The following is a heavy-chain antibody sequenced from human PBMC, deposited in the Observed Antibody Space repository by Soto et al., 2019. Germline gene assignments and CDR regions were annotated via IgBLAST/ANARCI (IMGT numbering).Heavy chain of an antibody. Sequence: SETLSLTCTVSGASVSSGSHYWSWIRQPPGKGLEWIGYVHPSGSTKYNFSLKSRVTISVDMSMNQFSLELTSVTAADTAVYLCETHFTDGSGSAYAWFDTWGQGTLVTVSS. CDR1: GASVSSGSHY. V-gene: IGHV4-61*01. D-gene: IGHD3-16*01. J-gene: IGHJ5*02. CDR2: VHPSGST. CDR3: ETHFTDGSGSAYAWFDT.